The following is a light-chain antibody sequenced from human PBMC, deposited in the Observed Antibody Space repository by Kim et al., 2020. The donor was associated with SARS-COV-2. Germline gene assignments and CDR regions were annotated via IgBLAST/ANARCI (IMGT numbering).Light chain of an antibody. J-gene: IGKJ2*01. CDR1: QGISSS. V-gene: IGKV1-9*01. Sequence: SASVGDRVTITCRASQGISSSVAWYQQKPGKAPTVLIYLASTLKSTVPSRFSASGSGTEFTLTISSLQPEDFATYFCQQLNSYRYTFGRGTKLEI. CDR2: LAS. CDR3: QQLNSYRYT.